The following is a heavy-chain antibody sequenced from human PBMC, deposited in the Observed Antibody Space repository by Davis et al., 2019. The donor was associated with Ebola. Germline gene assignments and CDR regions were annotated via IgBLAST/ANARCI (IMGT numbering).Heavy chain of an antibody. CDR2: INDSEGT. Sequence: SETLSLTCDVSGGSFSDYYWTWIRQPPGKGLEWIGDINDSEGTNYNPSLKSRVTISVDTSKKHLSLNLSSVTAADTAVYYCARDADFGEYGWFDPWGQGTLVIVSS. V-gene: IGHV4-34*01. CDR1: GGSFSDYY. CDR3: ARDADFGEYGWFDP. J-gene: IGHJ5*02. D-gene: IGHD4-17*01.